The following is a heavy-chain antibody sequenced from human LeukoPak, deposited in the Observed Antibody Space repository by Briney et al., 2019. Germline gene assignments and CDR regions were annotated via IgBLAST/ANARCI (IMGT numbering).Heavy chain of an antibody. V-gene: IGHV4-39*07. CDR2: IYYSGTT. CDR1: GGSITRSSYH. Sequence: PSETLSLTCTVSGGSITRSSYHWGWIRQPPGKGLEWIGSIYYSGTTYYNPSLKSRVTILVDTSKNQFSLRLSSVTAADTAVYYCARDLVLWFGSSNWFDPWGQGTLVTVSS. J-gene: IGHJ5*02. D-gene: IGHD3-10*01. CDR3: ARDLVLWFGSSNWFDP.